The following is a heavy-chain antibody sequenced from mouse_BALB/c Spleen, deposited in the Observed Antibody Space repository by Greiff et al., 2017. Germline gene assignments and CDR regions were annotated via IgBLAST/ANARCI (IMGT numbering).Heavy chain of an antibody. J-gene: IGHJ4*01. CDR1: GFTFSSYA. V-gene: IGHV5-6-5*01. Sequence: EVMLVESGGGLVKPGGSLKLSCAASGFTFSSYAMSWVRQTPEKRLEWVASISSGGSTYYPDSVKGRFTISRDNARNILYLQMSSLRSEDTAMYYYARWLPHAMDYWGQGTSVTVSS. CDR3: ARWLPHAMDY. CDR2: ISSGGST. D-gene: IGHD2-2*01.